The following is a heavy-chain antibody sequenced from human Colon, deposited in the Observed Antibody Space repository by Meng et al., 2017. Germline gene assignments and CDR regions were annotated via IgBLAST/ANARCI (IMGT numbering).Heavy chain of an antibody. J-gene: IGHJ6*02. V-gene: IGHV3-74*01. Sequence: GESLKISCAASGFTFSGYWMHWVRQAPGQGLVWVSRINIDGTATHYVDSMKGRFTISRDNAKNTVYLQMDSLRVEDTAVYYCARAPWREGDRYYYYGMDVWGQGTTVTVSS. D-gene: IGHD3-16*01. CDR3: ARAPWREGDRYYYYGMDV. CDR2: INIDGTAT. CDR1: GFTFSGYW.